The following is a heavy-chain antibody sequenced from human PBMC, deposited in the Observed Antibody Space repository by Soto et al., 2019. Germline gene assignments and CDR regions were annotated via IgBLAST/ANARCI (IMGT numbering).Heavy chain of an antibody. D-gene: IGHD1-26*01. V-gene: IGHV3-30*18. Sequence: QVQLVESGGGVVQPGRSLRLSCAASGFTFISYGVHWVRQAPGKGLEWVAVISYDGIFKYYADSVKGRFTISRDNSKNTLYLQMNSLRPEDTAVYYCAKALYSGSYRPLAFDIWGQGTMVTVSS. CDR3: AKALYSGSYRPLAFDI. J-gene: IGHJ3*02. CDR2: ISYDGIFK. CDR1: GFTFISYG.